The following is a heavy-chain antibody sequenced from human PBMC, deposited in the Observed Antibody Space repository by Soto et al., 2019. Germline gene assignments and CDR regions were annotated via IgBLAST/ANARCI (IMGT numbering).Heavy chain of an antibody. V-gene: IGHV3-33*01. CDR1: GFTFSSYG. Sequence: QVQLVESGGGVVQPGRSLRLSCAASGFTFSSYGMHWVRQAPGKGLEWVAVIWYDGSNKYYADAVKGRFTISRDNSKNTLYLPMNSLRAEDTAVYYCARETIWEYYDSSGLDYWCQGTLVTVSS. D-gene: IGHD3-22*01. CDR2: IWYDGSNK. J-gene: IGHJ4*02. CDR3: ARETIWEYYDSSGLDY.